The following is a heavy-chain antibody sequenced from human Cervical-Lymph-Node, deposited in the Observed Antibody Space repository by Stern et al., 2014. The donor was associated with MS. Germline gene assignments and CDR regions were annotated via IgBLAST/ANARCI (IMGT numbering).Heavy chain of an antibody. J-gene: IGHJ4*02. CDR2: IWSDGSNP. V-gene: IGHV3-33*01. D-gene: IGHD3-16*01. Sequence: VQLGQSGGGVVQPGKSLRLSCVASGFTFSGYGMHWVRQAPGKGLEWVAFIWSDGSNPSYADSVQGRFTIARDNLQNTLHLHMNNVTAADTARYYCARGRNVGVNYYFDYWGQGSLVTVSS. CDR1: GFTFSGYG. CDR3: ARGRNVGVNYYFDY.